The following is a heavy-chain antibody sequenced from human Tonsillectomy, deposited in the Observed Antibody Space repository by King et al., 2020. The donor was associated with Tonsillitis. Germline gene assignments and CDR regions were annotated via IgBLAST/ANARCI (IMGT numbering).Heavy chain of an antibody. CDR2: IYYSGNT. CDR1: SGSISSYY. Sequence: QLQESGPGLVKPSETLSLTCTVSSGSISSYYWSWIRQPPGKGLEWIGYIYYSGNTNYNPSLKSRVTISVDTSKNQFSLNLSSVTAAETAMYYCAKNVTGSYAFHIWGQGTLVTVSS. J-gene: IGHJ3*02. CDR3: AKNVTGSYAFHI. D-gene: IGHD4-11*01. V-gene: IGHV4-59*01.